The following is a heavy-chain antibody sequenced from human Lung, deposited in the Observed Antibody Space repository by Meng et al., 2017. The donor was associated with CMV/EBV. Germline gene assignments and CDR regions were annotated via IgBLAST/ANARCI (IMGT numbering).Heavy chain of an antibody. V-gene: IGHV3-23*01. Sequence: GESLKISCAASGFTFSTYAMSWVRQSPGKGLEWVSTISDVGDGTYYADSVKGRFTIYRDNSKNTLYLQMNSLRADDADVYYCAKSSLVGPRLHFDYWGQGTLVTVSS. J-gene: IGHJ4*02. D-gene: IGHD6-6*01. CDR1: GFTFSTYA. CDR3: AKSSLVGPRLHFDY. CDR2: ISDVGDGT.